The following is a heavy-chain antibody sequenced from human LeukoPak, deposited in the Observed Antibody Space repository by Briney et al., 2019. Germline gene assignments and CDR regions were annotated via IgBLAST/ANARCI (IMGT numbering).Heavy chain of an antibody. Sequence: GRSLRLSCTASGFTISHYAMHWVRQAPGKGLQWVAFISYDGKIKHYADSVMGRFTISRDNSKTTLYLQMTSLRPDDTAVYYCARAFGSFDPWGQGTLVLVSS. CDR1: GFTISHYA. J-gene: IGHJ5*02. D-gene: IGHD2/OR15-2a*01. CDR2: ISYDGKIK. V-gene: IGHV3-30*01. CDR3: ARAFGSFDP.